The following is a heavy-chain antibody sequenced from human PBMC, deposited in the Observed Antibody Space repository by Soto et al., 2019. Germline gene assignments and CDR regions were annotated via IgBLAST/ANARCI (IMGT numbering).Heavy chain of an antibody. Sequence: EVQLVESGGGLVKPGGSLRLSCAASGFTFSSYSMNWVRQAPGKGLEWVSSISSSSSYIYYADSVKGRFTISRDNAKKSLYLQMNSLRAEDTAVYYCASKYSSSWLHGAFDIWGQGTMVTVSS. CDR1: GFTFSSYS. J-gene: IGHJ3*02. CDR3: ASKYSSSWLHGAFDI. CDR2: ISSSSSYI. V-gene: IGHV3-21*01. D-gene: IGHD6-13*01.